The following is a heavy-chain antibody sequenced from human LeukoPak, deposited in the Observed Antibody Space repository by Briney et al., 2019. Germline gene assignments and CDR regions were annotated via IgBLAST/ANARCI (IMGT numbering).Heavy chain of an antibody. V-gene: IGHV4-59*01. CDR3: ARGTTVTTYADH. CDR1: GGSISSCH. Sequence: KPSETLSLTCTVSGGSISSCHWSWIRQPPGKGLEWIGYISYRGSTTYNPSLKSRVTMSVDTSKNQFSLKLISVTAADTAVYYCARGTTVTTYADHWGQGTLVTVSS. CDR2: ISYRGST. J-gene: IGHJ4*02. D-gene: IGHD4-17*01.